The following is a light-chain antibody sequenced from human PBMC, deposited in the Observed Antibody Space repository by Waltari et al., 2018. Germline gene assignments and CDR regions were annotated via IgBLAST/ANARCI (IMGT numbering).Light chain of an antibody. J-gene: IGKJ4*01. CDR3: QQLNSYPLT. CDR1: QAISSY. CDR2: AAF. V-gene: IGKV1-9*01. Sequence: IQLTQSPPSLPASVGDRSTITCRASQAISSYLAWYQQKPGKAPKLLIYAAFTLQSGVSSRFSGSGSGTEFTLTISSLQPEDSATYYCQQLNSYPLTFGGGTKVEI.